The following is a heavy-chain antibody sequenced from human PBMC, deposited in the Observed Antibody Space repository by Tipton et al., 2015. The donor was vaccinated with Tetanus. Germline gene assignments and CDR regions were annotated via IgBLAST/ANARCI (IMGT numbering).Heavy chain of an antibody. V-gene: IGHV4-59*02. CDR2: VYYTGST. Sequence: QLVQSGPEVKPSETLSLTCTVSGDSVSGYYWSWIRQPPGKGLEWIGYVYYTGSTNHNPSPKSRVTISMDRSKNQISLQLTSVTAADTAVYFCAGVTAQRTELYFDHWGQGTLVTVSS. CDR3: AGVTAQRTELYFDH. J-gene: IGHJ4*02. D-gene: IGHD6-13*01. CDR1: GDSVSGYY.